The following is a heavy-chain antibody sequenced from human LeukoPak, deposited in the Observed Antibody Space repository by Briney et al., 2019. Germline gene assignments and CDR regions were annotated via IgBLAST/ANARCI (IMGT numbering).Heavy chain of an antibody. Sequence: GGSLRLSCAASEFTLSNYVVNWVRRAPGKGLQWVSGISSSGSTYYADSVRGRFTISTDNSRNTVHLQMNSLRDADTAIYYCAAERRTFWYFDFWGRGTHVTVSS. CDR2: ISSSGST. J-gene: IGHJ2*01. CDR3: AAERRTFWYFDF. CDR1: EFTLSNYV. V-gene: IGHV3-23*01. D-gene: IGHD6-25*01.